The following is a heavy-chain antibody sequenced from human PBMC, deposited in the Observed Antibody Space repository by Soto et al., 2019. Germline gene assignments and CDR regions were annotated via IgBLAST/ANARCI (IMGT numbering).Heavy chain of an antibody. J-gene: IGHJ5*02. CDR2: MFDNGGT. D-gene: IGHD3-10*01. CDR1: GGSISTYY. Sequence: NPSETLSLTCTVSGGSISTYYWSWIRQPPGKGLEWIGYMFDNGGTNYNPSLKSRVTISVDTSKNQFSLKLSSVTAADTAVYYCARLTGSGSYPQDWFDPWGQGTLVTVSS. V-gene: IGHV4-59*01. CDR3: ARLTGSGSYPQDWFDP.